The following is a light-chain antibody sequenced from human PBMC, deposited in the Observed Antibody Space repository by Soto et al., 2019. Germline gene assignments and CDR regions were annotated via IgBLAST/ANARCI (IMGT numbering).Light chain of an antibody. V-gene: IGKV3-20*01. CDR2: GAS. J-gene: IGKJ1*01. Sequence: EIVLTQSPGTLSLSPGERANLSCRASQSVSSSYLAWYQQKPGQAPRLLIYGASSRATGIPDRFSGSGSGTDFTLTISRLEPEAFAVYYCQQYGSSRTFGQGTKVEIK. CDR1: QSVSSSY. CDR3: QQYGSSRT.